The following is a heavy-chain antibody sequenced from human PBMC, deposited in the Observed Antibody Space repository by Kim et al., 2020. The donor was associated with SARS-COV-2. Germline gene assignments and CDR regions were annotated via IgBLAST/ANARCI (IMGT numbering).Heavy chain of an antibody. Sequence: SETLSLTCTVSGGSINNNYWTWIRQPPGKRLEWIGYIYYRGTTNYNPSLQSRVTMSIDTAKNQFSLQLSSVTAADTAVYYCARKLPHNWFDPLGQGTLVT. CDR1: GGSINNNY. J-gene: IGHJ5*02. CDR2: IYYRGTT. V-gene: IGHV4-59*13. CDR3: ARKLPHNWFDP. D-gene: IGHD2-15*01.